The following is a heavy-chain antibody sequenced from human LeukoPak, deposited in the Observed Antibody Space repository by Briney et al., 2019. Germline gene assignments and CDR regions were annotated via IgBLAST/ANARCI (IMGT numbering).Heavy chain of an antibody. D-gene: IGHD3-10*01. Sequence: SETLSLTCTVSGASVSSGGYYWSWIRQHPGKGLEWIGYIYYSGSTNYNPSLKSRVTISVDTSKNQFSLKVSSVTAADTAVYYCARRGGSGRSFDYWGQGTLVTVSS. CDR2: IYYSGST. V-gene: IGHV4-61*08. CDR3: ARRGGSGRSFDY. J-gene: IGHJ4*02. CDR1: GASVSSGGYY.